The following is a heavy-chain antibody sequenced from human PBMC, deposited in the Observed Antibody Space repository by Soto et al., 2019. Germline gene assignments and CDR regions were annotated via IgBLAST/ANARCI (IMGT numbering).Heavy chain of an antibody. CDR2: IYYSGST. CDR1: CGSISSSSYY. V-gene: IGHV4-39*01. Sequence: LVTLSLTCTVSCGSISSSSYYWGWIHQPPGKGLEWIGSIYYSGSTYYNPSLKSRVTISVDTSKNQFSLKLSSVTAADTAVYYCARLRTGTTILGGYYYGMDVWGQGTTVTVSS. J-gene: IGHJ6*02. CDR3: ARLRTGTTILGGYYYGMDV. D-gene: IGHD1-1*01.